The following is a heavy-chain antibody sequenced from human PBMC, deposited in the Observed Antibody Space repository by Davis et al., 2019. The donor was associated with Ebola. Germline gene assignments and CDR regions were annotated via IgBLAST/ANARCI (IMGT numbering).Heavy chain of an antibody. CDR3: ARDKTSYVYYYYGMDV. Sequence: ASVKVSCKASGYTFTNYGLSWVRQAPGQGLEWMGWISGYDGDTVFAQKFQDRVTMTTDTSTSTAYMELRSLRSDDTAVYYCARDKTSYVYYYYGMDVWGQGTTVTVSS. D-gene: IGHD3-16*01. CDR1: GYTFTNYG. CDR2: ISGYDGDT. V-gene: IGHV1-18*01. J-gene: IGHJ6*02.